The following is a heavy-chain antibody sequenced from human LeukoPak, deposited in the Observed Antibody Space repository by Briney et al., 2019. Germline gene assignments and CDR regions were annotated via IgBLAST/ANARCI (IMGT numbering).Heavy chain of an antibody. V-gene: IGHV1-18*01. D-gene: IGHD4-23*01. J-gene: IGHJ3*02. CDR3: ARDGTTVVTRDAFDI. CDR2: ISAYNGNT. Sequence: ASVKVSCKASGYTFTSYGISWVRQAPGQGLEWMGWISAYNGNTNYAQKLQGRVTMTTDTSTSTAYMELRSLRSDDTAVYYCARDGTTVVTRDAFDIWVQGTMVTVSS. CDR1: GYTFTSYG.